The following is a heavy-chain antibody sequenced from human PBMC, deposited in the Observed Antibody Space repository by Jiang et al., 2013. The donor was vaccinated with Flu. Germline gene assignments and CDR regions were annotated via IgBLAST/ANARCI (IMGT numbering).Heavy chain of an antibody. J-gene: IGHJ4*02. V-gene: IGHV3-53*04. CDR2: IYADGTT. CDR1: GLTVSSNY. D-gene: IGHD1-1*01. Sequence: QLVESGGGLIQPGGSLRLSCAASGLTVSSNYMSWVRQAPGKGLEWVSVIYADGTTYYADSVKGRITISRHNSKNTLYLQMNSLRAEDTAVYYCATNWISPYYFDYWGQGTLVTVSS. CDR3: ATNWISPYYFDY.